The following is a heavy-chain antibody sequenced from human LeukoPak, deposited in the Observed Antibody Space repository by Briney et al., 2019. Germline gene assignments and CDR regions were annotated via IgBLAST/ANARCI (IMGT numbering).Heavy chain of an antibody. CDR1: GFTLSDYY. V-gene: IGHV3-11*04. CDR2: ISSSGSTI. Sequence: KPGGSLTLECAPSGFTLSDYYMRRNRYATGKAVEWLSYISSSGSTIYYADSVKGRFTISRDNAKNSLYLQMNSLRAEDTAVYYCARDCLVYATHLFDYWGQGTLVTVSS. D-gene: IGHD2-8*01. J-gene: IGHJ4*02. CDR3: ARDCLVYATHLFDY.